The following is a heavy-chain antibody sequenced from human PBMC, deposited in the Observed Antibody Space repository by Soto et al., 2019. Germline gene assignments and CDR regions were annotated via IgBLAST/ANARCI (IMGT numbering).Heavy chain of an antibody. D-gene: IGHD2-8*01. J-gene: IGHJ6*02. CDR2: ISGYNGDT. Sequence: QGQLVQSGPEVKKSGASVKVSCKASGYTFSRYGISWVRQAPGQGIEWMGWISGYNGDTKYAQKVQGRVTMTIDTSTYTAYMELRSLTSDDTAIYYCAKNGQPPYYYDGMDVWGQGTTVTVSS. CDR3: AKNGQPPYYYDGMDV. V-gene: IGHV1-18*01. CDR1: GYTFSRYG.